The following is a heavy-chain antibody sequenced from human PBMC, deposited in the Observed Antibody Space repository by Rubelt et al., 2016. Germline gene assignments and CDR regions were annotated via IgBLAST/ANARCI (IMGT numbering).Heavy chain of an antibody. CDR2: IRYDGSNK. D-gene: IGHD3-22*01. Sequence: QVQLVESGGGVVQPGGSLRLSCAASGFSFSSSGMYWLRQAPGKGLEWVAFIRYDGSNKYFADSVKGRSTIARDNFKNTLYLQMNSLRAEDTALYYCARGAYYYDSSGYYSFDYWGQGTLVTVSS. V-gene: IGHV3-30*02. CDR1: GFSFSSSG. CDR3: ARGAYYYDSSGYYSFDY. J-gene: IGHJ4*02.